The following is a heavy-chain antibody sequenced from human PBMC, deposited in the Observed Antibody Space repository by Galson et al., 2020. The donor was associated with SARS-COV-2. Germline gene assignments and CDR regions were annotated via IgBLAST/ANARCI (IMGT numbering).Heavy chain of an antibody. V-gene: IGHV3-30*04. Sequence: GESLKISCAASGFTFSSYAMHWVRQAPGKGLEWVAVISYDGSNKYYADSVKGRFTISRDNSKNTLYLQMNSLRAEDTAVYYCARQYYYDSSEGSGYHGMDVWGQGTTVTVSS. CDR3: ARQYYYDSSEGSGYHGMDV. CDR2: ISYDGSNK. D-gene: IGHD3-22*01. CDR1: GFTFSSYA. J-gene: IGHJ6*02.